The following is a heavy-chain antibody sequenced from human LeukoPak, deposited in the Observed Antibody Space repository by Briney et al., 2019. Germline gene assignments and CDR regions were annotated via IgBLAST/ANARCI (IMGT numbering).Heavy chain of an antibody. J-gene: IGHJ4*02. D-gene: IGHD6-19*01. CDR1: GASISISNYY. V-gene: IGHV4-39*07. CDR2: IYYSGRT. Sequence: SETLSLTCSDSGASISISNYYWGWIRQPPGKGLEWIGSIYYSGRTYYNPSLKSRVTISVDTSKNQFSLKLRSVTAADTAVYYCATSGWYLLPGVYWGQGTLVTVSS. CDR3: ATSGWYLLPGVY.